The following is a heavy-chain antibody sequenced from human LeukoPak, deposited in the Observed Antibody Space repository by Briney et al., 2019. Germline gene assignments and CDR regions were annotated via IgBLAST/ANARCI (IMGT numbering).Heavy chain of an antibody. Sequence: PETLSLTCTVSGGSISSYYWSWIRQPPGKGLEWIGYIYYSGSTNYNPSLKSRVTISVDTSKNQFSLKLSSVTAADTAVYYCARELSGYFDYWGQGTLVTVSS. J-gene: IGHJ4*02. CDR2: IYYSGST. CDR3: ARELSGYFDY. CDR1: GGSISSYY. V-gene: IGHV4-59*01. D-gene: IGHD1-26*01.